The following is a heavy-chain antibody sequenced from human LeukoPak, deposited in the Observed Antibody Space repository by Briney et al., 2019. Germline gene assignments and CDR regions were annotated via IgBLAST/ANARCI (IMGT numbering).Heavy chain of an antibody. D-gene: IGHD5-12*01. V-gene: IGHV1-8*03. CDR1: GNTFTTYD. Sequence: ASVKVSYKASGNTFTTYDINWVRQATGQGLEWMGWMNPNSGNTGYAQKFQGRVTITRNTSISTAYMELSSLRSEDTAVYYCARGARSKDYTDYDGSRLDYWGQGTLVNVSS. CDR3: ARGARSKDYTDYDGSRLDY. CDR2: MNPNSGNT. J-gene: IGHJ4*02.